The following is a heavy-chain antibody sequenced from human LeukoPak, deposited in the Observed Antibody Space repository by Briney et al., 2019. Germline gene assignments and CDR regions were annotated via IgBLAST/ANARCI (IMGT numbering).Heavy chain of an antibody. CDR2: ISSSGST. Sequence: SETLSLTCTVSGDSISSGDYYWSWIRQPAGKGLEWIGRISSSGSTNYNPSLKSRVTISVDTSKNQFSVRLSSVTAADTAVYYCARGRYLTTGGGAAAGFLDYWGQGTLVTVSS. CDR3: ARGRYLTTGGGAAAGFLDY. D-gene: IGHD6-13*01. CDR1: GDSISSGDYY. J-gene: IGHJ4*02. V-gene: IGHV4-61*02.